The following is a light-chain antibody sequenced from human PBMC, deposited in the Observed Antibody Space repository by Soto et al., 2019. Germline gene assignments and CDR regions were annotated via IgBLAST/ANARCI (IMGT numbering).Light chain of an antibody. Sequence: QSALTQPPSASGSPGQSVAISCTGTSSDVGGYNYVSWYQLHPGKAPKLMIYEVNLRPSGVPDRFSGSKSGNTASLTVSGLQAEDEADYYCSSYAGNNKYVFGTGTKVTVL. CDR1: SSDVGGYNY. CDR2: EVN. J-gene: IGLJ1*01. V-gene: IGLV2-8*01. CDR3: SSYAGNNKYV.